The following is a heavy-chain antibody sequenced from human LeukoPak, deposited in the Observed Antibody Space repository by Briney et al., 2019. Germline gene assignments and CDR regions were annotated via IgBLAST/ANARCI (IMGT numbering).Heavy chain of an antibody. CDR3: ARAGDSGSYFIWYFDL. CDR2: ISSSGSTI. Sequence: KPGGSLRLSCAAPGFTFSDYYMSWIRQAPGKGLEWVSYISSSGSTIYYADSVKGRFTISRDNAKNSLYLQMNSLRAEDTAVYYCARAGDSGSYFIWYFDLWGRGTLVTVSS. V-gene: IGHV3-11*01. CDR1: GFTFSDYY. D-gene: IGHD1-26*01. J-gene: IGHJ2*01.